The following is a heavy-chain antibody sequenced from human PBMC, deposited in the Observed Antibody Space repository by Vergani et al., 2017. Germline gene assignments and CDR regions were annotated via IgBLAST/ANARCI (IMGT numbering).Heavy chain of an antibody. CDR3: ARGQTCYSRDWSIYFFYMDV. CDR1: GDSISSGVYY. D-gene: IGHD3/OR15-3a*01. CDR2: IYSTGST. V-gene: IGHV4-31*03. Sequence: QVQLQESGPGLVKPSQTLSLTCSVSGDSISSGVYYWNWIRQHPGKGLEWIGYIYSTGSTHHNPSLRRRINMSVDTSKNHFSLTLTSVTAADSAFYFCARGQTCYSRDWSIYFFYMDVWGKGTTVTVSS. J-gene: IGHJ6*03.